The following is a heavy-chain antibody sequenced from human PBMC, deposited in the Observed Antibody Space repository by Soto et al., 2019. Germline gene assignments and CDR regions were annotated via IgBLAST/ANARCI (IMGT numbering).Heavy chain of an antibody. Sequence: XETLSLTCTVSGGSISSSSYYWGWIRQPPGKGLEWIGSIYYSGSTYYNPSLKSRVTISVDTSKNQFSLKLSSVTAADTAVYYCAGWWYYDFWSGYYPSYNWFDPWGQGTLVTV. CDR1: GGSISSSSYY. CDR3: AGWWYYDFWSGYYPSYNWFDP. CDR2: IYYSGST. J-gene: IGHJ5*02. D-gene: IGHD3-3*01. V-gene: IGHV4-39*01.